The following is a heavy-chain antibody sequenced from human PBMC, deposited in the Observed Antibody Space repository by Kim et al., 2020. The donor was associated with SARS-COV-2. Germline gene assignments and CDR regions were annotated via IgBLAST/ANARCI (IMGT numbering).Heavy chain of an antibody. D-gene: IGHD1-26*01. CDR2: ISDSGTNT. V-gene: IGHV3-23*01. J-gene: IGHJ4*02. CDR1: GFTFSNFA. CDR3: AKGRGATEY. Sequence: GGSLRLSCAASGFTFSNFAMNWVRQGPGKGLEWVSGISDSGTNTFYADSVKGRFTISRDNSKNMLYLQMNGLTDDDTAVYYCAKGRGATEYWGQGTLVTV.